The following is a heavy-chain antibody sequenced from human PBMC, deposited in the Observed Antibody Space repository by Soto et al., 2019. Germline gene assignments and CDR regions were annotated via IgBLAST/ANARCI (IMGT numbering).Heavy chain of an antibody. Sequence: SETLSLTCTVSGGSISSGGYYWSWIRQHPGKGLEWIGYIYYSGSTYYNPSLKSRVTISVDTSKNQFSLKLSSVTAADTAVYYCARVGDNTDNWFDPWGQGTLVTVSS. D-gene: IGHD2-8*02. CDR3: ARVGDNTDNWFDP. CDR1: GGSISSGGYY. V-gene: IGHV4-31*03. J-gene: IGHJ5*02. CDR2: IYYSGST.